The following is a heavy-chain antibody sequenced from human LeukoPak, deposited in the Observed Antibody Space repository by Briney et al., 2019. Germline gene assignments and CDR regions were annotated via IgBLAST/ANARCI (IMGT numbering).Heavy chain of an antibody. V-gene: IGHV4-4*07. CDR1: GGSISSYD. CDR3: AREPKSALRYFDWIDRPYYYYGMDV. CDR2: IYTSGST. Sequence: SETLSLTCTVSGGSISSYDWSWIRQPAGKGLEWIGRIYTSGSTNYNPSLKTRVTMSVDTSKNQSSLKMSSVTAADTAVYYCAREPKSALRYFDWIDRPYYYYGMDVWGQGTTVTVSS. D-gene: IGHD3-9*01. J-gene: IGHJ6*02.